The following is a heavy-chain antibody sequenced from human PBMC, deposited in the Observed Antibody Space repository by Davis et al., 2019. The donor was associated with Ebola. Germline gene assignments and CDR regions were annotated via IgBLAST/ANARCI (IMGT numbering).Heavy chain of an antibody. V-gene: IGHV4-39*07. CDR2: IHHSGST. Sequence: SETLSLTCTVSGGSISSSSYYWGWIRQPPGKGLEWIGEIHHSGSTYYNPSLKSRITMSVDTSKNQFYLKLSSVTAADTAVYYCARSMIINWFDPWGQGTLVTVSS. CDR1: GGSISSSSYY. J-gene: IGHJ5*02. D-gene: IGHD3-22*01. CDR3: ARSMIINWFDP.